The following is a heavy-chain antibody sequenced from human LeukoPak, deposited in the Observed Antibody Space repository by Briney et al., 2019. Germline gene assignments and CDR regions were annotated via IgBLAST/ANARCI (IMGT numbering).Heavy chain of an antibody. CDR3: ARQRSPPTTVPSGWYIPSYYYYGMDV. V-gene: IGHV4-31*03. CDR1: GGSISSGGYY. D-gene: IGHD6-19*01. J-gene: IGHJ6*02. CDR2: IYYSGST. Sequence: SETLSLTCTVSGGSISSGGYYWSWIRQHPGKGLEWIGYIYYSGSTYYNPSLKSRVTISVNTSKNQFSLKLSSVTAADTAVYYCARQRSPPTTVPSGWYIPSYYYYGMDVWGQGTTVTVSS.